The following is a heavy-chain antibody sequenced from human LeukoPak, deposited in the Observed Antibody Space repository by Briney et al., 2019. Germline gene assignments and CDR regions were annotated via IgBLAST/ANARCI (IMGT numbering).Heavy chain of an antibody. D-gene: IGHD2-2*01. CDR1: GCTFTDYY. CDR3: ARANFLYCSSTTCLFDY. V-gene: IGHV1-2*02. Sequence: ASVKVSCKASGCTFTDYYLHWVRQAPGQGFEWMGWINPNSGDTNYAQKFQGRVTMTRDTSISTAHMEMSRLRSDDTAVYYCARANFLYCSSTTCLFDYWGQGTLATVSS. CDR2: INPNSGDT. J-gene: IGHJ4*02.